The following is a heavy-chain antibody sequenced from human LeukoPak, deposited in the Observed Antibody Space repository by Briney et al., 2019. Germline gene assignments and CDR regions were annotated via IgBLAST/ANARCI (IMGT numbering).Heavy chain of an antibody. CDR2: IYYSRGT. CDR1: GGSISSYY. D-gene: IGHD6-13*01. V-gene: IGHV4-59*08. CDR3: ARLSSSSWFDP. Sequence: SETLSLTCTVSGGSISSYYWSWIRQPPGKGLEWIGYIYYSRGTNYNPSLKSRVTISVDTSKNQFSLKLSSVTAAGTAVYYCARLSSSSWFDPWGQGTLVTVSS. J-gene: IGHJ5*02.